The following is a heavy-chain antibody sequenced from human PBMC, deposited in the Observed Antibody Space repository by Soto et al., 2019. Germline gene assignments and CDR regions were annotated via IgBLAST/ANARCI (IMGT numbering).Heavy chain of an antibody. Sequence: ASVMVSSMASEYTFTSYYIHLVRPAPGQGLEWMAIINPSGGSTSYAQKFQGRVTMTRDTSTSTVYMELSSLRSEVTVVYYCARDGGPTGSRWFDPWGQGTLVTVSS. V-gene: IGHV1-46*03. J-gene: IGHJ5*02. CDR2: INPSGGST. CDR3: ARDGGPTGSRWFDP. CDR1: EYTFTSYY.